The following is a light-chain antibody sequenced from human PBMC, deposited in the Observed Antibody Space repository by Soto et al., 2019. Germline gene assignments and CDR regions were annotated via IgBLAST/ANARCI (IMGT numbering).Light chain of an antibody. V-gene: IGLV2-23*01. Sequence: QSALTQPASVSGSPGQSITISCTGASSDVGTYNLVSWYQQHPGKAPKLMIYEGSKRPSGVSNRFSASKSGNTASLTISGLQAEDEADYYCCSYAGSGVVFGGGTKLTV. J-gene: IGLJ2*01. CDR3: CSYAGSGVV. CDR2: EGS. CDR1: SSDVGTYNL.